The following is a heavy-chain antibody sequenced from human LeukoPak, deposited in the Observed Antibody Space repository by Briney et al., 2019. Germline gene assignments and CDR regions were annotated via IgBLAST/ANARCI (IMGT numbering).Heavy chain of an antibody. CDR3: AKGGGIQLWPYYFDY. J-gene: IGHJ4*02. D-gene: IGHD5-18*01. Sequence: GGSLRLSCAASGFTFSSYAMSWVHQAPGKGLEWVSAISSSGSSTYYADSVKGRFTISRDNSKNTLSLQMNSLGAEDTAVYYCAKGGGIQLWPYYFDYWGQGALVTVSS. CDR1: GFTFSSYA. V-gene: IGHV3-23*01. CDR2: ISSSGSST.